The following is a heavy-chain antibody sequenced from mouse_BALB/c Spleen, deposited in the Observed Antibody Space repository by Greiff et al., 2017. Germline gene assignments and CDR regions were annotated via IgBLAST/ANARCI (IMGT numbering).Heavy chain of an antibody. CDR3: VRANDYYAMDD. Sequence: GGGLVQPKGSLKLSCAASGFTFNTNAMNWVRQAPGKGLEWVARIRSKSNNYATYYADSVKDRFTISRDDSQSMLYLQMNNLKTEDTAMYYCVRANDYYAMDDWGQGTSVTVSA. CDR1: GFTFNTNA. J-gene: IGHJ4*01. V-gene: IGHV10S3*01. CDR2: IRSKSNNYAT.